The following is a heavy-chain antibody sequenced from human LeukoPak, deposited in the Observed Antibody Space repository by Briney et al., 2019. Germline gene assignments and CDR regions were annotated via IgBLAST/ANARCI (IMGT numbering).Heavy chain of an antibody. J-gene: IGHJ4*02. D-gene: IGHD6-13*01. CDR2: IQQDGTEK. V-gene: IGHV3-7*03. CDR3: ARGNGRQPKAAAGLSRFDY. Sequence: GGSLRLSCAASGFSFTTYWMGWVRQAPGKGLEWVANIQQDGTEKYYVDSVKGRFTISRDDAKNSLYLQMNSLRVDDTAVYYCARGNGRQPKAAAGLSRFDYWGQGTLVTVSS. CDR1: GFSFTTYW.